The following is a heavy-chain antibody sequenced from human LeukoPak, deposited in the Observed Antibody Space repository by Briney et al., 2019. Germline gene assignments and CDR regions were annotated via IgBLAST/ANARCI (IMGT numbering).Heavy chain of an antibody. CDR2: ISSSSSTI. CDR3: ARDDYGSGSWNDY. V-gene: IGHV3-48*04. D-gene: IGHD3-10*01. CDR1: GFTFSSYS. Sequence: GGSLRLSCAASGFTFSSYSMNWVRQAPGKGLEWVSYISSSSSTIYYADSVKGRFTISRDNAKNSLYLQMNSLRAEDTALYYCARDDYGSGSWNDYWGQGTLVTVSS. J-gene: IGHJ4*02.